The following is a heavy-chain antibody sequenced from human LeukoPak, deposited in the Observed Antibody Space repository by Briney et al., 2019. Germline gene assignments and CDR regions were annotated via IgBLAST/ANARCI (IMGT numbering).Heavy chain of an antibody. Sequence: SETLSLTCTVSGGSISSYYWSWIRQPPGKGLEWIGYIYTSGSTNYNPSLKSRVTISADTSKNQFSLKLSSVTAADTAVYYCARQPDALELPAHDAFDIWGQGTMVTVSS. J-gene: IGHJ3*02. V-gene: IGHV4-4*09. CDR1: GGSISSYY. CDR2: IYTSGST. D-gene: IGHD1-7*01. CDR3: ARQPDALELPAHDAFDI.